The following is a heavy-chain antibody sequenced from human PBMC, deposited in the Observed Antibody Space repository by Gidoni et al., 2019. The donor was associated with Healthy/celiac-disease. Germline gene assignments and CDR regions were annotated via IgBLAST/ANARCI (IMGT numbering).Heavy chain of an antibody. D-gene: IGHD7-27*01. V-gene: IGHV3-23*01. J-gene: IGHJ4*02. CDR2: ISGIGGST. CDR3: AKDSRGYLGRYYFDY. Sequence: EVQLLESGGGLVQAGGSLRLSCEASGFNFSSYAIGWVRQAPGKGPGWVSAISGIGGSTYYADSVKGRFTISRDNSKNTLYLQMNSLRAEDTAVYYCAKDSRGYLGRYYFDYWGQGTLVTVSS. CDR1: GFNFSSYA.